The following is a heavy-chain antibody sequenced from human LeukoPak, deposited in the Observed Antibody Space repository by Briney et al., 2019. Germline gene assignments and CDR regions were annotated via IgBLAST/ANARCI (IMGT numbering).Heavy chain of an antibody. D-gene: IGHD1-7*01. J-gene: IGHJ4*02. CDR3: AKEGGTGTRFDY. CDR1: GFTFNTYG. V-gene: IGHV3-30*02. CDR2: IQYDGTIK. Sequence: PGGSLRLSCAASGFTFNTYGMHWVRQAPGKGLEWVAFIQYDGTIKYYGDSVKGRFTISRDNSKNTLYLQMNSLRAEDTAVYYCAKEGGTGTRFDYWGQGTLVTVSS.